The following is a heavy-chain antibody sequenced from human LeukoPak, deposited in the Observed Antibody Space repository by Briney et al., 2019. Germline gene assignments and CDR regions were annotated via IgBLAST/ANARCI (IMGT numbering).Heavy chain of an antibody. CDR3: ARESTVTGGVSYFDY. Sequence: GSLRLSCAASGFTFSSYSMNWVRQAPGKGLEWVSSISSSSSYIYYADSVKGRFTIPRDNAKNSLYLQMNSLRAEDTAVYYCARESTVTGGVSYFDYWGQGTLVTVSS. CDR1: GFTFSSYS. J-gene: IGHJ4*02. D-gene: IGHD4-17*01. CDR2: ISSSSSYI. V-gene: IGHV3-21*01.